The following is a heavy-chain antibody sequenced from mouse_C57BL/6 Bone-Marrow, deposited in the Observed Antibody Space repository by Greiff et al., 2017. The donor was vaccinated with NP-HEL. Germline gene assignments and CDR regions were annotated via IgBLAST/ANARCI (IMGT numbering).Heavy chain of an antibody. CDR3: ARYYYGSSYDYFDY. J-gene: IGHJ2*01. D-gene: IGHD1-1*01. Sequence: QVQLQQSGAELVRPGTSVKMSCKASGYTFTNYWIGWAKQRPGHGLEWIGDIYPGGGYTNYNEKFKGKATLTADKSSSTAYMQVSSLTSEDSAIYYCARYYYGSSYDYFDYWGQGTTLTVSS. CDR2: IYPGGGYT. V-gene: IGHV1-63*01. CDR1: GYTFTNYW.